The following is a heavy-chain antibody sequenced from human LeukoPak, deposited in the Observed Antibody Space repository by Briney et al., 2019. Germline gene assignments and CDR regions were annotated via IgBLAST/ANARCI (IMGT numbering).Heavy chain of an antibody. J-gene: IGHJ4*02. CDR1: GFTVSSNY. CDR3: ANTHCDSSPIVWNF. D-gene: IGHD6-6*01. V-gene: IGHV3-53*01. CDR2: SDAGVRI. Sequence: QPGGSLRLSCVVSGFTVSSNYMSWVRQAPGKGLEWVSGLSDAGVRIFYSDSVKGRFTISRDNSKNTLYLQMDSLRAEDTAVYYCANTHCDSSPIVWNFWGQGTLVTVSS.